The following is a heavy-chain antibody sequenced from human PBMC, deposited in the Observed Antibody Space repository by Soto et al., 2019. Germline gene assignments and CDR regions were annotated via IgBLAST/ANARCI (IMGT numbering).Heavy chain of an antibody. V-gene: IGHV3-23*01. J-gene: IGHJ3*02. CDR3: AKDPSNPGIAVAGTDAFDI. CDR1: GFTFSSYA. Sequence: GGSLRLSCAASGFTFSSYAMSWVRQAPGKGLEWVPAISGSGGSTYYADSVKGRFTISRDNSKNTLYLQMNSLRAEDTAVYYCAKDPSNPGIAVAGTDAFDIWGQGTMVTVSS. D-gene: IGHD6-19*01. CDR2: ISGSGGST.